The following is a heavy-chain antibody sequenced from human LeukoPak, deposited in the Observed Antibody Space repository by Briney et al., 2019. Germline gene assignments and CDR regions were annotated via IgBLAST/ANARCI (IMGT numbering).Heavy chain of an antibody. CDR1: GFTFSSYG. D-gene: IGHD3-22*01. J-gene: IGHJ4*02. CDR3: AREDSSGYYPRY. V-gene: IGHV3-33*01. Sequence: PGGSLRLSCAASGFTFSSYGMRWVRQAPGKGLEWVAVIWYDGSNKYYADSVKGRFTISRDNSKNTLYLQMNSLRAEDTAVYYCAREDSSGYYPRYWGQGTLVTVSS. CDR2: IWYDGSNK.